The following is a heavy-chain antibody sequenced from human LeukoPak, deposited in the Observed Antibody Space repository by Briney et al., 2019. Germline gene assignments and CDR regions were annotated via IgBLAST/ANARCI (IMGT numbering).Heavy chain of an antibody. Sequence: ASVKVSCKASGYTFTGYYMHWVRQAPGQGLEWMGWINPNSGGTNYAQKFQGRVTMTRDTSISTAYMELSRLRSDDTAVYYCARGRIVVVPAAGGNNVYWGQGTLVTVSS. CDR3: ARGRIVVVPAAGGNNVY. CDR2: INPNSGGT. D-gene: IGHD2-2*01. V-gene: IGHV1-2*02. CDR1: GYTFTGYY. J-gene: IGHJ4*02.